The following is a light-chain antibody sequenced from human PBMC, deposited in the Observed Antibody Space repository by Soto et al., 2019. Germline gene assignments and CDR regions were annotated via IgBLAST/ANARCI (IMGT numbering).Light chain of an antibody. CDR3: SSYAGSSNV. V-gene: IGLV2-14*02. CDR1: SSDVGYSNL. Sequence: QSALTQPASVSESPGQSITISCTGTSSDVGYSNLVSWYQQHPGNAPKLILYEVNKRPSGVPDRFSGSKSGNTASLTVSGLQAEDEADYYCSSYAGSSNVFGTGTKLTVL. CDR2: EVN. J-gene: IGLJ1*01.